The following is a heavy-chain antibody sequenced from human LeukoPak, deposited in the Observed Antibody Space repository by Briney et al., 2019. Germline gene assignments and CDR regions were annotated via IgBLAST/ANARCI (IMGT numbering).Heavy chain of an antibody. J-gene: IGHJ4*02. D-gene: IGHD2-2*01. CDR3: AGGHCSSTSCPHSDY. V-gene: IGHV1-18*01. CDR1: GGTFSSYA. CDR2: ISAYNGNT. Sequence: ASVKVSCKASGGTFSSYAISWVRQAPGPGLEWMGWISAYNGNTNYAQKLQGRVTMTTDTSTSTAYMELRSLRSDDTAVYYCAGGHCSSTSCPHSDYWGQGTLVTVSS.